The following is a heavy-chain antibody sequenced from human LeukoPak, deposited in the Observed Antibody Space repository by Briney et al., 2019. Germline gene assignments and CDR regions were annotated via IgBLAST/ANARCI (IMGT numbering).Heavy chain of an antibody. CDR3: ARGGVGATTYVWFDP. CDR1: GYTFTSHV. J-gene: IGHJ5*02. D-gene: IGHD1-26*01. Sequence: GASVKVSCKASGYTFTSHVMNWVRQAPGQGLECMGIINPSGGSTSYAQKFQGRVTMTRDMSTSTVYMELSSLRSEDTAVYYCARGGVGATTYVWFDPWGQGTLVTVSS. CDR2: INPSGGST. V-gene: IGHV1-46*01.